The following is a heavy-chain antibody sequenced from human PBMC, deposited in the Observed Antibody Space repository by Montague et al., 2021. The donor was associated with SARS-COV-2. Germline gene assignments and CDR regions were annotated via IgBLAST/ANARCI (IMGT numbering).Heavy chain of an antibody. CDR3: ARGRRRYNWRDETSYYYGMDV. CDR1: GGSLSGYY. J-gene: IGHJ6*02. CDR2: INHSGST. D-gene: IGHD1-20*01. Sequence: ETLSLTCAVYGGSLSGYYWSWIRQPPGKGLEWIGEINHSGSTNXXPSLKSRVTISLDTSKNQFSLKLSSVTAADTAVYYCARGRRRYNWRDETSYYYGMDVWGQGTTVTVSS. V-gene: IGHV4-34*01.